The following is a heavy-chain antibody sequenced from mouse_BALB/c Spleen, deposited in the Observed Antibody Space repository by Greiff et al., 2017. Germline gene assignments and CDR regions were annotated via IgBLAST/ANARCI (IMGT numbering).Heavy chain of an antibody. J-gene: IGHJ4*01. CDR1: GYTFTSYW. CDR3: ARTLSSSPYYYAMDY. CDR2: INPSTGYT. Sequence: QVQLQQSGAELAKPGASVKMSCKASGYTFTSYWMHWVKQRPGQGLEWIGYINPSTGYTEYNQKFKDKATLTADKSSSTAYMQLSSLTSEDSAVYYCARTLSSSPYYYAMDYWGQGTSVTVSS. V-gene: IGHV1-7*01. D-gene: IGHD1-1*01.